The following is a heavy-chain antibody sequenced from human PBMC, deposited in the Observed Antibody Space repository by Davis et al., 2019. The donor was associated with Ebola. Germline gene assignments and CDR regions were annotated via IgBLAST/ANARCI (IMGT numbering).Heavy chain of an antibody. V-gene: IGHV1-18*01. CDR3: AREGYYYDSSGYYTSIDY. J-gene: IGHJ4*02. CDR2: ISAYNGNT. Sequence: ASVKVSCKASGYTFTSYGISWVRQAPGQGLEWMGWISAYNGNTNYAQKLQGRVTMTTDTSTSTAYMELRSLRSDDTAVYYCAREGYYYDSSGYYTSIDYWGQGTLVTVSS. CDR1: GYTFTSYG. D-gene: IGHD3-22*01.